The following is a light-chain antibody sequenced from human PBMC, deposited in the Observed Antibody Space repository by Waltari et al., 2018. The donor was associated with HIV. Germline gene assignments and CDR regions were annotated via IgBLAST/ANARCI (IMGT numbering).Light chain of an antibody. CDR1: ALPKEY. CDR3: QSTDHDGTWV. V-gene: IGLV3-25*03. Sequence: SYELTQTPSVSVSPGQTARISCSRGALPKEYSALYGQKPGQAPVLIIYKDIERPSGIPERISGSRSGTGVTLTISDVQAEDEGDYYCQSTDHDGTWVFGGGTKLTVL. J-gene: IGLJ3*02. CDR2: KDI.